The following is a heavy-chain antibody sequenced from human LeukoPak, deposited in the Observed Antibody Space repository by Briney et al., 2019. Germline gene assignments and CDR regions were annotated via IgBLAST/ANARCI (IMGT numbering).Heavy chain of an antibody. D-gene: IGHD5-12*01. CDR3: ARGARVFAWLTSFDP. CDR2: VSSSGSPI. Sequence: GGSLRLSCAASGFTFSSYEMNWVRQAPGKGLEWVSYVSSSGSPIFYADSVKGRFTISRDNAQKSVYLQMNSLRAEDTAVYYCARGARVFAWLTSFDPWGQGTLVTVSS. J-gene: IGHJ5*02. CDR1: GFTFSSYE. V-gene: IGHV3-48*03.